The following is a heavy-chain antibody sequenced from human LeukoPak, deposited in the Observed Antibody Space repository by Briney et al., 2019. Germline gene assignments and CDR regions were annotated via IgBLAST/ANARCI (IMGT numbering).Heavy chain of an antibody. CDR3: VRSSTYHLFDD. D-gene: IGHD2-15*01. J-gene: IGHJ4*02. CDR1: GGSISSYY. CDR2: MYYSGST. V-gene: IGHV4-59*08. Sequence: SETLSLTCTVSGGSISSYYCSWIRQPPGKGLEWIGYMYYSGSTNYNPSLKSRVTISVDMSKNQFSLKLSSVTAADTAVYYCVRSSTYHLFDDWGQGPLVTVSS.